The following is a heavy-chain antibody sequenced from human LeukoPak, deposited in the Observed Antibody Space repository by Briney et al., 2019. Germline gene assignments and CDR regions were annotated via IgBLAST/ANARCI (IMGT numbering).Heavy chain of an antibody. CDR3: ARKLKSIAARRGYFDY. CDR2: IYYSGST. CDR1: GGSISSSSDY. J-gene: IGHJ4*02. Sequence: SETLSLTCTVSGGSISSSSDYWGWIRQPPGKGLEWIGSIYYSGSTYYNPSLKSRVTISVDTSKNQFSLKLSSVTAADTAVYYCARKLKSIAARRGYFDYWGQGTLVTVSS. V-gene: IGHV4-39*01. D-gene: IGHD6-6*01.